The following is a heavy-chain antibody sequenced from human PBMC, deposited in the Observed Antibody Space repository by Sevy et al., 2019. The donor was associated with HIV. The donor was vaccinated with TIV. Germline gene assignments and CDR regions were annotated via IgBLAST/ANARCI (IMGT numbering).Heavy chain of an antibody. V-gene: IGHV3-30-3*01. CDR2: ISYDGSSK. CDR3: SRDAGYSVGWYPSHY. J-gene: IGHJ4*02. D-gene: IGHD2-15*01. CDR1: GFSVSSHA. Sequence: GGSLRLSCAASGFSVSSHAMHWVRQAPGKGLEWVALISYDGSSKYYSDSVKGRLTISRDNSKNTLYLQMNSLRPEDTALYYCSRDAGYSVGWYPSHYWGQGTLVTVSS.